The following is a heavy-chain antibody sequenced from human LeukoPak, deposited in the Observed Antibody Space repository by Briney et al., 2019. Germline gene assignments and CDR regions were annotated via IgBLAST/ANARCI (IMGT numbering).Heavy chain of an antibody. D-gene: IGHD7-27*01. CDR2: ITTNSRDI. V-gene: IGHV3-48*01. CDR1: GFPFNTYS. Sequence: GGSLRLSCAASGFPFNTYSMNWVRQAPGQGLEWISYITTNSRDINYADSVKGRFTISRDNSKNTLYLQMNSLRAEDTAVYYCARDGRWGRGSLEDWGQGTLVTVSS. CDR3: ARDGRWGRGSLED. J-gene: IGHJ4*02.